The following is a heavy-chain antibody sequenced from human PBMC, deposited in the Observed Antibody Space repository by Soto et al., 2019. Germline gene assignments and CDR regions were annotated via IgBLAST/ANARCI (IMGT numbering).Heavy chain of an antibody. J-gene: IGHJ5*02. V-gene: IGHV3-30*18. D-gene: IGHD3-22*01. CDR2: ISFDGNNK. CDR1: GFTFSNYG. CDR3: VKPKEHFYDSSPGEA. Sequence: VGSLRLSCAASGFTFSNYGMHWVRQAPGKGLEWVAIISFDGNNKYYSDSVKGRFTISRDNSKNMVFLQMNSLRPEDTAVYYCVKPKEHFYDSSPGEAWGQGTPVTVSS.